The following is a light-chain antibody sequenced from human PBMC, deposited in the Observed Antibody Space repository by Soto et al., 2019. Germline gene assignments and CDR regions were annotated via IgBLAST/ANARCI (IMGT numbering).Light chain of an antibody. Sequence: QSALTQPASVSGSPGQSITISCTGTSSDVGGYNYVSWYQQHPGKAPKVMIYDVSKRPSGISNWFSGSKSGNTASLTISGLQVEDEADYYCSSYTSGSTRVVFGGGTKLTVL. CDR2: DVS. CDR3: SSYTSGSTRVV. CDR1: SSDVGGYNY. J-gene: IGLJ2*01. V-gene: IGLV2-14*03.